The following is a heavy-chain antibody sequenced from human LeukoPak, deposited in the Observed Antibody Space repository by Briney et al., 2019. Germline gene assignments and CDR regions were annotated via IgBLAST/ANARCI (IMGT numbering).Heavy chain of an antibody. CDR1: GYTFTSYA. J-gene: IGHJ4*02. CDR2: INAGNGNT. CDR3: ARAPTYASGWYGD. V-gene: IGHV1-3*01. Sequence: ASVKVSCKASGYTFTSYAIHWVRQAPGQRLEWMGWINAGNGNTKYSQKLQGRVTITRDTSASTAYMELTSLRSEDTAIYYCARAPTYASGWYGDWGQGTLVTVSS. D-gene: IGHD6-19*01.